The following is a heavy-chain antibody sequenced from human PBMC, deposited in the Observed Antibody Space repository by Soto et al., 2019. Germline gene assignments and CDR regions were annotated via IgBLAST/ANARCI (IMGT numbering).Heavy chain of an antibody. CDR1: FITHYW. Sequence: FITHYWSRRVRQPPGKGLEWIGEIDYSGSTNYNPSLRSRVTMSVDTSKSQFSLNLNSLTAADSAVYGCAGGSDYRWVLCGQGTTVTVSS. CDR2: IDYSGST. V-gene: IGHV4-4*01. J-gene: IGHJ6*02. D-gene: IGHD6-25*01. CDR3: AGGSDYRWVL.